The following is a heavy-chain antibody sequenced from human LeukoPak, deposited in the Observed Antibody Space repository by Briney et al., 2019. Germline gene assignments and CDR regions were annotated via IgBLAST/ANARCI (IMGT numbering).Heavy chain of an antibody. J-gene: IGHJ4*02. V-gene: IGHV3-21*06. D-gene: IGHD2-15*01. Sequence: PGGSLRLSCAASGFTFSTYSMNWVRQAPGKGLEWVSSISRSSSHIYFADSVKGRFTISRGNAKNSLYLQVNSLRTEDTAVYYCARDRCSGGACYSFDFWGQGTLVTVSS. CDR1: GFTFSTYS. CDR2: ISRSSSHI. CDR3: ARDRCSGGACYSFDF.